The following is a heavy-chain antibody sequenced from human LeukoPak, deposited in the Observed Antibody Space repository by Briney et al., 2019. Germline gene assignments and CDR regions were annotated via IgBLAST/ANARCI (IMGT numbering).Heavy chain of an antibody. J-gene: IGHJ4*02. Sequence: SETLSLTCAVSGGSISSGGYYWSWIRQHPGKGLEWIGYIYYSGSTYYNPSLKSRVTISVDTSKNQFSLKLSSVTAADTAVYYCARVGGGAAAGVFDYWGQGTLVTVSS. CDR2: IYYSGST. CDR1: GGSISSGGYY. V-gene: IGHV4-31*11. CDR3: ARVGGGAAAGVFDY. D-gene: IGHD6-13*01.